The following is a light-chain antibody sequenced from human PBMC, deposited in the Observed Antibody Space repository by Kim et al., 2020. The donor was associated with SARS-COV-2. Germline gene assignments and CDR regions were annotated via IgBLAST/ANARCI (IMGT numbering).Light chain of an antibody. CDR3: HSRDTSDKHPV. J-gene: IGLJ1*01. Sequence: SSELTQDPAVSVALGQTVRITCQGDSLRNYYASWYQQRPGQAPVLVIYGKNNRPSGIPDRFSGSSSVNTASLTITGAQAEDEADYYCHSRDTSDKHPVFG. CDR2: GKN. V-gene: IGLV3-19*01. CDR1: SLRNYY.